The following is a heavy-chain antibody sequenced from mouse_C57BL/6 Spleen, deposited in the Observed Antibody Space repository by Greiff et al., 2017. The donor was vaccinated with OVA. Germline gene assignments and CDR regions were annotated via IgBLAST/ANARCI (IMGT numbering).Heavy chain of an antibody. V-gene: IGHV1-64*01. CDR3: ARRLAQAHAMDY. Sequence: QVQLKQPGAELVKPGASVKLSCKASGYTFTSYWMHWVKQRPGQGLEWIGMIHPNSGSTNYNEKFKSKATLTVDKSSSTAYMQLSSLTAEDSAVYSCARRLAQAHAMDYWGQGTSVTVSS. CDR1: GYTFTSYW. CDR2: IHPNSGST. J-gene: IGHJ4*01. D-gene: IGHD3-2*02.